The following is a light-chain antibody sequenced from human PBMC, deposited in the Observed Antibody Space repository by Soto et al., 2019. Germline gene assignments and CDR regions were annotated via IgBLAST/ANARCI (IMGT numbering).Light chain of an antibody. Sequence: EIVLTQSPGTLSLSPGERATLSCRASQSVSSSYLDWYQQTPGEAPRLLIYGASSSATGITDSFSGSGSGTDFPLTSSRLEPEDFEVYYCQQYGRSSPTFGQGTKVEIK. CDR2: GAS. CDR3: QQYGRSSPT. CDR1: QSVSSSY. J-gene: IGKJ1*01. V-gene: IGKV3-20*01.